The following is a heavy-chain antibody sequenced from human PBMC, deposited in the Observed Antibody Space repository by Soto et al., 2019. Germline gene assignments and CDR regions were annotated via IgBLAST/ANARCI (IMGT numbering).Heavy chain of an antibody. CDR1: GGSISSSSYY. V-gene: IGHV4-39*01. CDR2: IYYSGST. CDR3: MTGSSGFDY. J-gene: IGHJ4*02. D-gene: IGHD6-6*01. Sequence: SETLSLTCTVSGGSISSSSYYWGWIRQPPGKGLEWIGSIYYSGSTYYNPSLKSRVTISVDTSKNQFSLKLSSVTAADTAVYYCMTGSSGFDYWGQGTLVTVSS.